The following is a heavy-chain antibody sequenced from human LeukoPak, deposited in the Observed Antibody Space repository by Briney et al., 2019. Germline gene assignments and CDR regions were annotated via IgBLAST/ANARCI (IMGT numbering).Heavy chain of an antibody. Sequence: GSSVKVSCKASGGTFSSYAISWVRQAPGQGLEWMGGIIPIFGTANYAQKFQGRVTITADESTSTAYMELSSLRSEDTAVYYCARGPRRGYSYGVFDYWGQGTLVTVSS. CDR2: IIPIFGTA. CDR1: GGTFSSYA. CDR3: ARGPRRGYSYGVFDY. D-gene: IGHD5-18*01. V-gene: IGHV1-69*01. J-gene: IGHJ4*02.